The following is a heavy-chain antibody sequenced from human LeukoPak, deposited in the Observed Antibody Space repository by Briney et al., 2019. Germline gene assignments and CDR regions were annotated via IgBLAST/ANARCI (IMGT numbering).Heavy chain of an antibody. V-gene: IGHV1-18*04. CDR3: ARDLRELPRRLLLLSGMDV. J-gene: IGHJ6*02. D-gene: IGHD1-26*01. Sequence: ASVKVSCKASGYTFTGYYMHWARQAPGHGLEWMGWISAYNGNTNYAQKLQGRVTMTTDTSTSTAYMELRSRRSDGTAVYCCARDLRELPRRLLLLSGMDVWGQGTTVTVSS. CDR2: ISAYNGNT. CDR1: GYTFTGYY.